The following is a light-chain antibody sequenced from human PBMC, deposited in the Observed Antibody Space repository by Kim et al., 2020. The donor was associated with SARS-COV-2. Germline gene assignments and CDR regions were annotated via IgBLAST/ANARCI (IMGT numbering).Light chain of an antibody. CDR2: YDS. CDR1: NIGSKS. Sequence: SYELTQPPSVSVAPGKTARITCGGNNIGSKSVHWYQQKPGQAPVLVIYYDSDRPSGIPERFSGSNFGNTATLTISRVEAGDEADYYCQVWDSSSDHWVFG. V-gene: IGLV3-21*04. CDR3: QVWDSSSDHWV. J-gene: IGLJ3*02.